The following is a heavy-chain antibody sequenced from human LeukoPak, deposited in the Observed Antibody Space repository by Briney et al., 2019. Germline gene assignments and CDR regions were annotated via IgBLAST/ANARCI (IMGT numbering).Heavy chain of an antibody. J-gene: IGHJ4*02. D-gene: IGHD3-10*01. CDR1: GYTFTIYN. CDR2: MNPNSGNT. CDR3: ARDPSTVPDY. Sequence: ASVKVSCKTSGYTFTIYNINWVRQATGQGLEWMGWMNPNSGNTNYAQKLQGRVTMTTDTSTSTAYMELRSLRSDDTAVYYCARDPSTVPDYWGQGTLVTVSS. V-gene: IGHV1-18*01.